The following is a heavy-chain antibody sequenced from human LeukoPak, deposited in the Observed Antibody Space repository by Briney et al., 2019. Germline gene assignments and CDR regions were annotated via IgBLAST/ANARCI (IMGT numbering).Heavy chain of an antibody. J-gene: IGHJ4*02. CDR2: ITYDGYYK. V-gene: IGHV3-30*03. Sequence: PGGSLRLPCAASGFTFTSYGMHWVRQAPGKGLEWVALITYDGYYKYYSDSVKGRFTISSDTSKNTMYLQMNSLRAEDTAVYYCARDLSPVVRASPMGYWGQGTLVTVSS. D-gene: IGHD3-10*01. CDR3: ARDLSPVVRASPMGY. CDR1: GFTFTSYG.